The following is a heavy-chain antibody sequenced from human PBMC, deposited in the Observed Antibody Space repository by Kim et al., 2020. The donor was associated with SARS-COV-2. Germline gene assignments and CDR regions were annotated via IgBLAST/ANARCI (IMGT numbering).Heavy chain of an antibody. J-gene: IGHJ6*02. CDR1: GYTFTSYY. CDR2: INPSGGST. Sequence: ASVKVSCKASGYTFTSYYMHWVRQAPGQGLEWMGIINPSGGSTSYAQKFQGRVTMTRDTSTSTVYMELSSLRSEDTAVYYCARDLTYYDILTGYFLYYGMDVWGQGTTVTVSS. CDR3: ARDLTYYDILTGYFLYYGMDV. V-gene: IGHV1-46*01. D-gene: IGHD3-9*01.